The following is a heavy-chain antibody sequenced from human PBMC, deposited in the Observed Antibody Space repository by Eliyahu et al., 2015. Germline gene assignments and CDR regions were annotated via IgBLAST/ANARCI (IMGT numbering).Heavy chain of an antibody. CDR1: GFTFXSYG. CDR2: ISYDGSNK. J-gene: IGHJ4*02. V-gene: IGHV3-30*18. D-gene: IGHD3-16*01. CDR3: AKDRTFGGVKAPDY. Sequence: QVQLVESGGGVVQPGRSLRLSCAASGFTFXSYGMHWVRQAPGKGLEWVAVISYDGSNKYYADSVKGRFTISRDNSKNTLYLQMNSLRAEDTAVYYCAKDRTFGGVKAPDYWGQGTLVTVSS.